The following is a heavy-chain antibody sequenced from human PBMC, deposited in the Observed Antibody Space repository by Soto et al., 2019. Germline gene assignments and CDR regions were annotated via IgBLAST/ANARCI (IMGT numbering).Heavy chain of an antibody. CDR1: GFSFSHHW. D-gene: IGHD3-16*01. CDR3: IPRGD. J-gene: IGHJ4*02. CDR2: LNQDGSEI. Sequence: EVQVVESGGGLVQPGGSLRLSCAASGFSFSHHWMTWVRQAPGKGLEWVASLNQDGSEIYYVDSAKGRFTISRDNAKNALYLHMNVLRAEDPAVDYCIPRGDWGQGTLVSVSS. V-gene: IGHV3-7*05.